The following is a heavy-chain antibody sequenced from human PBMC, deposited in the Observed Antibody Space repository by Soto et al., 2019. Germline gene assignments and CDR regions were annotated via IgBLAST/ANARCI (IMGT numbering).Heavy chain of an antibody. V-gene: IGHV4-30-4*01. Sequence: SETLSLTCTFSDVSISSGDYYCSWIRQPPGKGLEWIGYMHKSGSAYYNPSLKGRPTISIDTSMNQFSLKVNSVTAADTAVYFCARTRYYDFWRIDYWGQGTLVTVSS. D-gene: IGHD3-3*01. CDR1: DVSISSGDYY. J-gene: IGHJ4*02. CDR3: ARTRYYDFWRIDY. CDR2: MHKSGSA.